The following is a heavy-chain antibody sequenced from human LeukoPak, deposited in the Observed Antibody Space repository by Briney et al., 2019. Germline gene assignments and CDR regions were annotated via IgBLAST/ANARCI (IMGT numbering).Heavy chain of an antibody. J-gene: IGHJ6*02. V-gene: IGHV3-48*03. D-gene: IGHD2-15*01. Sequence: GGSLRLSCAASGFIFSIYEMNWVRQAPGKGLEWVSYISSSGSTIYYADSVKGRFTISRENAKNLLYLQMNSLRAEDTAVYYCARDCSGGSCYSTTYQYGMDVWGQGTTVTVSS. CDR2: ISSSGSTI. CDR3: ARDCSGGSCYSTTYQYGMDV. CDR1: GFIFSIYE.